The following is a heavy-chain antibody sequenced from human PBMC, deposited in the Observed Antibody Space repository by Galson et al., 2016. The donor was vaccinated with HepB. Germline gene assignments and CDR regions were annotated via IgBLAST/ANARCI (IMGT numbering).Heavy chain of an antibody. J-gene: IGHJ6*02. CDR2: MSPKSGST. CDR1: EYTFTSFD. Sequence: SVKVSCKASEYTFTSFDINWVRQAAGHGLEWIGWMSPKSGSTGYAQKFQGRATMTRNTSISTAYMELSGLTSEDTAVYYCARGGMVRGVVDYYYYFGLDVWGQGTTVTVSS. D-gene: IGHD3-10*01. CDR3: ARGGMVRGVVDYYYYFGLDV. V-gene: IGHV1-8*01.